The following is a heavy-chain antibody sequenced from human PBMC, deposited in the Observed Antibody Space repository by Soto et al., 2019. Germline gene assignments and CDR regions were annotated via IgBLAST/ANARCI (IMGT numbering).Heavy chain of an antibody. CDR3: ARGWGYDSNDYYYAY. CDR1: GGTFSRHA. V-gene: IGHV1-69*01. D-gene: IGHD3-22*01. Sequence: QVQLVQSGAEVRKPGSSVKVSCKASGGTFSRHAISGVRQAPGQGLEWMGGIIPIFGTANHAQKFQGRVTIIADESTSTVYMELSSLRSEDTAMYYCARGWGYDSNDYYYAYWGQGTLVIGSS. CDR2: IIPIFGTA. J-gene: IGHJ4*02.